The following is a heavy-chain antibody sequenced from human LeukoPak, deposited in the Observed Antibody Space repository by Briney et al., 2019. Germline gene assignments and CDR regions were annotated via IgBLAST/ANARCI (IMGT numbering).Heavy chain of an antibody. Sequence: ASVKVSCKASGYTFTSYAMNWVRQAPGQGLEWMGWINTNTGNPTYAQGFTGRFVFSLDTSVSTAYLQISSLKAEDTAVYYCARKSVAATPRDIVYQYYSMDVWGQGTLVTVSS. V-gene: IGHV7-4-1*02. D-gene: IGHD2-15*01. CDR3: ARKSVAATPRDIVYQYYSMDV. CDR1: GYTFTSYA. CDR2: INTNTGNP. J-gene: IGHJ4*02.